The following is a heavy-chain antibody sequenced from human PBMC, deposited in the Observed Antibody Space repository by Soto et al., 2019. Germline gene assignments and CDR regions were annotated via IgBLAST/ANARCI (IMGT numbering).Heavy chain of an antibody. D-gene: IGHD2-8*01. CDR1: GYSFTSYW. J-gene: IGHJ6*02. CDR3: ARHGEQGLILPLIYYYYGMGV. V-gene: IGHV5-10-1*01. Sequence: GESLKISCKGSGYSFTSYWISWVRQMPGKGLEWMGRIDPSDSYTNYSPSFQGHVTISADKSISTAYLQWSSLKASDTAMYYCARHGEQGLILPLIYYYYGMGVWGQGTTVTVSS. CDR2: IDPSDSYT.